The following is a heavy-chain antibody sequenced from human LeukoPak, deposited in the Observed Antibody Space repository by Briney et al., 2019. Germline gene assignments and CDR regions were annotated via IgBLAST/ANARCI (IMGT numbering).Heavy chain of an antibody. CDR2: ISSSGSTI. J-gene: IGHJ6*02. D-gene: IGHD2/OR15-2a*01. CDR3: ARYPLGPLLEGNGMDV. V-gene: IGHV3-48*03. CDR1: GFTFNSHE. Sequence: GGSLRLSCAASGFTFNSHEMNWVRQAPGKGLEWVSYISSSGSTIYYADSVKGRFTISRDNAKSSLYLRMNSLRAEDTAVYYCARYPLGPLLEGNGMDVWGQGTKVTVSS.